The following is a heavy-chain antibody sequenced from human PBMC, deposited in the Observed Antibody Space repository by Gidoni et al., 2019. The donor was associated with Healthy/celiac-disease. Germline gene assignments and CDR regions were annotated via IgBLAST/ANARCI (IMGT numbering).Heavy chain of an antibody. CDR1: GFTFSRYG. V-gene: IGHV3-30*18. CDR3: AKDRRITGTTGNAFDI. D-gene: IGHD1-20*01. CDR2: IAYDGSNK. J-gene: IGHJ3*02. Sequence: QVQPVESGGGVVQPGWSLRLSCSASGFTFSRYGRHWVRQAPGKGLEWVAVIAYDGSNKYYADSVKGRFTISRDNSKNTLYRQMNSLRAEDTAVYYCAKDRRITGTTGNAFDIWGQGTMVTVSS.